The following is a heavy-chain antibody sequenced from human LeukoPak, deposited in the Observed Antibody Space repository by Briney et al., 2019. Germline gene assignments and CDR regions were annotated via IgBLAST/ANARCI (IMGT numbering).Heavy chain of an antibody. Sequence: GGSLRLSCAASGFSVSDYFMNWVRQAPGKGLEWVSAISKDADATYYAGSVKGRFTISRDNSKDTLSLQMNSLRAEDTAVYYCAKESPYCHGTDCRIYYFDSWGQGILVTVSS. D-gene: IGHD2-21*02. V-gene: IGHV3-23*01. CDR3: AKESPYCHGTDCRIYYFDS. CDR1: GFSVSDYF. CDR2: ISKDADAT. J-gene: IGHJ4*02.